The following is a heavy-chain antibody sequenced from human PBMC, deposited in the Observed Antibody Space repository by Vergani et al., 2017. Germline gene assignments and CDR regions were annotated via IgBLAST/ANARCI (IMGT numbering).Heavy chain of an antibody. J-gene: IGHJ6*03. D-gene: IGHD1-26*01. V-gene: IGHV3-21*01. CDR2: ISSSSSYI. CDR3: ARDGATYYYYYMDV. CDR1: GFTFSSYS. Sequence: EVQLLESGGGLVQPGGSLRLSCTASGFTFSSYSMNWVRQAPGKGLEWVSSISSSSSYIYYADSVKGRFTISRDNAKNSLYLQMNSLRAEDTAVYYCARDGATYYYYYMDVWGKGTTVTVSS.